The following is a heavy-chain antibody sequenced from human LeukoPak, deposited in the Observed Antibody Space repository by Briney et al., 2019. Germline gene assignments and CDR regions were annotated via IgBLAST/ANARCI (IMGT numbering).Heavy chain of an antibody. CDR3: ARGGGITWCDFDF. V-gene: IGHV3-33*01. CDR1: GFIFSTYG. D-gene: IGHD6-13*01. CDR2: TWYDGSDR. J-gene: IGHJ4*02. Sequence: GGSLRLSCAASGFIFSTYGMHWVRQAPGKGLEWVAVTWYDGSDRSYADSVKGRFTISRDNSKNTLYLQMNSLRGEDTAVYYCARGGGITWCDFDFWGQGTLVTVSS.